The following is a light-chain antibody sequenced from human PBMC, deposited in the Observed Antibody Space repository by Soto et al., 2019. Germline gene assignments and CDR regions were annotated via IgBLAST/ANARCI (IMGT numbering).Light chain of an antibody. Sequence: DIEMTQSPSSLSAFVGDRVTITCRASQSISTFLSWYQQKPGKAPKLLIYAISTLHSGVPSRISASGSGTEFTLTISSLQPEDFAIYYCQQSYSSPRTFGQGTKVEI. J-gene: IGKJ1*01. CDR3: QQSYSSPRT. V-gene: IGKV1-39*01. CDR2: AIS. CDR1: QSISTF.